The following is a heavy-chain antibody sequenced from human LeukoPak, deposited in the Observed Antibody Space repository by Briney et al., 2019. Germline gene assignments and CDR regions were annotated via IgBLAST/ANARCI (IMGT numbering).Heavy chain of an antibody. V-gene: IGHV3-7*01. CDR2: IKQDGSRK. J-gene: IGHJ4*02. CDR3: AREYYDKSGYSHDF. Sequence: PGGSLRLSCAASGFTFSSYWMGWVRQAPGKGPEWVADIKQDGSRKYYLDSVKGRFIISRDNARNSLYLQLNSLRAEDTAVYFCAREYYDKSGYSHDFWGQGTLVTVSS. CDR1: GFTFSSYW. D-gene: IGHD3-22*01.